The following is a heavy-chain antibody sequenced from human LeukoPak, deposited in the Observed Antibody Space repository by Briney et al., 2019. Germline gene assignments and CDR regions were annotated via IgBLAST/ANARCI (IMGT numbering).Heavy chain of an antibody. CDR3: ARRRSSGWYHFDY. CDR2: IYPGDSDT. V-gene: IGHV5-51*01. Sequence: WIRQPPGKGLEWMGIIYPGDSDTRYSPSFQGQVTISADKSISTAYLQWSSLKASDTAMYYCARRRSSGWYHFDYWGQGTLVTVSS. J-gene: IGHJ4*02. D-gene: IGHD6-19*01.